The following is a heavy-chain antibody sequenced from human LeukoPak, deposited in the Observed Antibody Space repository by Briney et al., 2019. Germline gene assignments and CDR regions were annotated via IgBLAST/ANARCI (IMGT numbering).Heavy chain of an antibody. CDR2: IYYSGST. J-gene: IGHJ6*03. CDR3: ARAVWSGSTYYYYYMDV. D-gene: IGHD3-3*01. V-gene: IGHV4-59*01. CDR1: GGSLSSYY. Sequence: SETLSLTCTVSGGSLSSYYWSWIRQPPGKGLEWIGYIYYSGSTNYNPSLKSRVTISIDTSKNQFSLKLSSVTAADTAVYYCARAVWSGSTYYYYYMDVWAKGPRSPSP.